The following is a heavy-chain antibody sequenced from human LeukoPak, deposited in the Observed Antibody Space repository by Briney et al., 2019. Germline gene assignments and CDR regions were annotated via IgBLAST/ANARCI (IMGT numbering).Heavy chain of an antibody. CDR1: GFSLSNYW. J-gene: IGHJ4*02. V-gene: IGHV3-74*01. CDR3: ARASTPGGPFDF. D-gene: IGHD4-23*01. CDR2: ITNDGTNT. Sequence: GGSLRLSCAASGFSLSNYWMHWVRQAPGGLVWVSRITNDGTNTDYADSVKGRFTISRDNAKNTLYLQMNSLRAEDTALYYCARASTPGGPFDFWGQGTLVTVSS.